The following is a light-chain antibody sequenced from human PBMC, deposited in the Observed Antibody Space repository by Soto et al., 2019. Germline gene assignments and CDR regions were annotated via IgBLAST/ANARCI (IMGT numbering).Light chain of an antibody. CDR1: QSVSSN. J-gene: IGKJ4*01. V-gene: IGKV3-15*01. CDR3: QQYHKWPLT. CDR2: HAS. Sequence: EIVMTQSPATLSVSPGERATLSCRASQSVSSNLAWYQQKPGQAPRLLIYHASTRATGIPARFSGSGSGTEFTLTLSSLQSEDFAVYYCQQYHKWPLTFGGGTKVEIK.